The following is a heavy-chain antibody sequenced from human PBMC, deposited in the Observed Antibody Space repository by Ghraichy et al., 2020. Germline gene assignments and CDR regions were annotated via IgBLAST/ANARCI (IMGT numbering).Heavy chain of an antibody. Sequence: GGSLRLSCAASGFSFNNYWMAWVRQTPGKGLEWVANMKSDGSEKYYVGSVKGRFIISRDNANSSLYLQMNSLRAEDTAVYYCARDLQYYYGSGWDAFDIWGKGQPSPSLQ. CDR1: GFSFNNYW. V-gene: IGHV3-7*03. J-gene: IGHJ3*02. CDR2: MKSDGSEK. D-gene: IGHD3-10*01. CDR3: ARDLQYYYGSGWDAFDI.